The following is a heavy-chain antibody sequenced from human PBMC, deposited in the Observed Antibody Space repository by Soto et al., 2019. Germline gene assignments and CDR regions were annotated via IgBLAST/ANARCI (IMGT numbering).Heavy chain of an antibody. D-gene: IGHD4-17*01. J-gene: IGHJ4*02. CDR1: GGTFSCYA. CDR3: APLQNYGDFDY. Sequence: SVKVSCQASGGTFSCYAISWVRLSPGQWLEWMGRIIPILGIANYAQKFQGRVTITADKSTSTAYMELSSLRSEDTAVYYCAPLQNYGDFDYWGQGTLVTVSS. CDR2: IIPILGIA. V-gene: IGHV1-69*04.